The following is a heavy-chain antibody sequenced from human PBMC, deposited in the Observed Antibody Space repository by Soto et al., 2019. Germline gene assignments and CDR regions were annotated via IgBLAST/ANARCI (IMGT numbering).Heavy chain of an antibody. Sequence: QVQLVQSGAEVKKPGSSVKVSCKASGGTFSSYTISWVRQAPGQGLEWMGRIIPILGIANYAQKFQGRVTITADKSTSTADMELSSLGSEDTAVYYCLLWLGESRGGMDVWGQGTTITV. CDR3: LLWLGESRGGMDV. J-gene: IGHJ6*02. D-gene: IGHD3-10*01. V-gene: IGHV1-69*02. CDR2: IIPILGIA. CDR1: GGTFSSYT.